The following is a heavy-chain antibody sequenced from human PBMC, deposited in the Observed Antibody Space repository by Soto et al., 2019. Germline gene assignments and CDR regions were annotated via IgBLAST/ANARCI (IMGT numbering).Heavy chain of an antibody. D-gene: IGHD2-15*01. CDR2: ISYDGSNK. Sequence: PGGSLRLSWAASGFTFSSYGMHWVRQAPGKGLEWVAVISYDGSNKYYADSVKGRFTISRDNSKNTLYLQMNSLRAEDTAVYYCAKENVIYCSGGSCYSGPGPFDYYYYGMDVWGQGTTVTVS. V-gene: IGHV3-30*18. CDR1: GFTFSSYG. J-gene: IGHJ6*02. CDR3: AKENVIYCSGGSCYSGPGPFDYYYYGMDV.